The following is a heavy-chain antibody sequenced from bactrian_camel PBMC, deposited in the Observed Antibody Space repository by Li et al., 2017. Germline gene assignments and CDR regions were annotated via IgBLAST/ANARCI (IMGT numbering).Heavy chain of an antibody. CDR3: AADKTAGCYGPAHEFQY. V-gene: IGHV3S1*01. CDR1: GFTFSSYW. Sequence: HVQLVESGGGLVQPGGSLRLSCAASGFTFSSYWMYWVRQAPGKGLEWVSTINSGGTTYYSDSVKGRFTISRDNVKNTLYLQMNSLKPEDTAVYYCAADKTAGCYGPAHEFQYWGQGTQVTVS. D-gene: IGHD5*01. J-gene: IGHJ4*01. CDR2: INSGGTT.